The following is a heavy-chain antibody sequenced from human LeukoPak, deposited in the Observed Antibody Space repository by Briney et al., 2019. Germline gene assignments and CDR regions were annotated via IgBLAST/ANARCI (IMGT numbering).Heavy chain of an antibody. CDR1: GYSFTDYW. V-gene: IGHV5-51*01. Sequence: GESLKISCQASGYSFTDYWIAWVRQMPGKGLEYMWIIYPGDSDTRYRPSFQGQVTISDDRSISTAYLQWISLKASDTAIYYCARRLESGRLFDFWGQGTLVTVSS. J-gene: IGHJ4*02. CDR2: IYPGDSDT. CDR3: ARRLESGRLFDF. D-gene: IGHD1-1*01.